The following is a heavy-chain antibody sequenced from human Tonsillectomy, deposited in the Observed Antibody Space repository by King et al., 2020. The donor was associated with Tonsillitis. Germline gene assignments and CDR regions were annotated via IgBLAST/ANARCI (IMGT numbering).Heavy chain of an antibody. D-gene: IGHD6-13*01. CDR1: GGSFSGYY. J-gene: IGHJ5*02. CDR2: INHSGST. Sequence: VQLQQWGAGLLKPSETLSLTCAVYGGSFSGYYWSWIRQPPGKGLEWIGEINHSGSTNYNPSLKSRVTVSVDTSKNQFSLKLSSVTAAGTAVYYCARGARDSSTRGRFDPWGQGTLGTVSS. CDR3: ARGARDSSTRGRFDP. V-gene: IGHV4-34*01.